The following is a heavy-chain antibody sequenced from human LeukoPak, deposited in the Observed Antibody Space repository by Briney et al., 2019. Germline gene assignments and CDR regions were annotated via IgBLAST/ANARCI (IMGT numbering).Heavy chain of an antibody. Sequence: SVKVSCKASGGTFSSYAISWVRQAPGQGLEWMGGIIPIFGTANYAQKFQGSVTITTDESTSTAYMELSSLRSEDTAVYYCASRHLTPAYCGGDCYSPPTRWGQGTLVTVSS. CDR2: IIPIFGTA. CDR1: GGTFSSYA. D-gene: IGHD2-21*02. V-gene: IGHV1-69*05. J-gene: IGHJ4*02. CDR3: ASRHLTPAYCGGDCYSPPTR.